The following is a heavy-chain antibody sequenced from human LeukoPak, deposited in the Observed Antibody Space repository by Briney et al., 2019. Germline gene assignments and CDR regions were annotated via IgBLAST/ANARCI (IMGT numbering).Heavy chain of an antibody. V-gene: IGHV4-39*01. D-gene: IGHD1-26*01. J-gene: IGHJ5*02. CDR1: GGSISRSGYY. CDR3: ARHEYSGSYYGLSWFDP. CDR2: IYYSGST. Sequence: SETLSLTCTVSGGSISRSGYYSGWLRQPPGKGLEWTASIYYSGSTYYNPSLKSRVTISVDTSKNQLSLKLSSLTAADTAVYYCARHEYSGSYYGLSWFDPWGQGTLVTVSS.